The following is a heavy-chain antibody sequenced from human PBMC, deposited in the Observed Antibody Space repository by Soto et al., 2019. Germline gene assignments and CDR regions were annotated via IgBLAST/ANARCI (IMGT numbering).Heavy chain of an antibody. D-gene: IGHD3-10*01. J-gene: IGHJ4*02. V-gene: IGHV3-33*01. CDR1: GFTFSSYG. Sequence: QVQLVESGGGVVQPGRSLRLSCAASGFTFSSYGMHWVRQAPGKGLEWVAVIWYDGSNKYYADSVRGRFTISPDNSKNPVYLQTSSLSAEVRGVYYCAGVLLWFGGGFVYWVQGTLVTVSS. CDR3: AGVLLWFGGGFVY. CDR2: IWYDGSNK.